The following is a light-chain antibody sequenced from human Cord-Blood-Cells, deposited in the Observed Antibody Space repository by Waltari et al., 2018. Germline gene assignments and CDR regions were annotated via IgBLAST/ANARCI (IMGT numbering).Light chain of an antibody. Sequence: DIQMTQSPSSLSASVGDRVTITCRASQSISSYLNWYQQKPGKDPKLLIYAASRLQSGVPSRFSGSGSGTDFTLTISSLQPEDFATYYCQQSYSTPFTFGPGTKVDIK. CDR2: AAS. V-gene: IGKV1-39*01. CDR3: QQSYSTPFT. CDR1: QSISSY. J-gene: IGKJ3*01.